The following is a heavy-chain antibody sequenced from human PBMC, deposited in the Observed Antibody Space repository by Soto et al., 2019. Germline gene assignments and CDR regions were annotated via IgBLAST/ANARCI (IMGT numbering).Heavy chain of an antibody. V-gene: IGHV1-18*04. CDR3: VRGGILEANRPYYYYGLDV. CDR2: ISAYNGNT. D-gene: IGHD1-1*01. Sequence: ASVKVSCKASGYTFTSYGISWVRQAPGQGLEWMGWISAYNGNTNSAQKLQGRVTMTTDTSTNTSYMSLRSLRSDDTAIYYCVRGGILEANRPYYYYGLDVWGQ. J-gene: IGHJ6*02. CDR1: GYTFTSYG.